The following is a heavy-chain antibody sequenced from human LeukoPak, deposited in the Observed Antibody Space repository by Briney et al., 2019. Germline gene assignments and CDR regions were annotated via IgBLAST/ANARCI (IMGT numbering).Heavy chain of an antibody. V-gene: IGHV4-59*01. CDR1: GGSISTYY. D-gene: IGHD2-15*01. CDR2: IYYNGGT. J-gene: IGHJ6*02. CDR3: ARGISPLDYHFGMDV. Sequence: SETLSLTCTVSGGSISTYYWNWIRQPPGKGLEWIGYIYYNGGTNDNPSLRSRVTISVDTSKNQFSLKLNSVTAADTAVYYCARGISPLDYHFGMDVWGQGTTVTVFS.